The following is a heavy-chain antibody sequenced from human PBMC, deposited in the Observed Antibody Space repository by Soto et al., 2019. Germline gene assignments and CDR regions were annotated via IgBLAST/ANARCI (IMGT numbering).Heavy chain of an antibody. CDR3: AADTTDYYYRSLNYYFGMDV. CDR1: RVSFKCCS. Sequence: SCEASRVSFKCCSLSWVRHYQRQGLEWMGGIIPIFGTANYAQKFQGRVTITADESTSTAYMELSSLRSEDTAVYYCAADTTDYYYRSLNYYFGMDVWGEGITV. J-gene: IGHJ6*01. CDR2: IIPIFGTA. D-gene: IGHD3-10*01. V-gene: IGHV1-69*01.